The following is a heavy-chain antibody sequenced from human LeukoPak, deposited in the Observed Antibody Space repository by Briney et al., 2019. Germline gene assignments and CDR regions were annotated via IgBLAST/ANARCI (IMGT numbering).Heavy chain of an antibody. J-gene: IGHJ4*02. V-gene: IGHV1-69*05. Sequence: SVKVSCKASGGTFSSYAISWVRQAPGQGLEWMGRIIPIFGTAKYAQKFQGRVTITTDESTSTAYMELSSLRSEDTAVYYCARGPSGGYCGGDCWPLFDYWGQGTLVTVSS. CDR2: IIPIFGTA. D-gene: IGHD2-21*02. CDR3: ARGPSGGYCGGDCWPLFDY. CDR1: GGTFSSYA.